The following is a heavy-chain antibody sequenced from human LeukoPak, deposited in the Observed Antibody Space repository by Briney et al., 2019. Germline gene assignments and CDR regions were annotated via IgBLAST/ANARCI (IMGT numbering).Heavy chain of an antibody. CDR2: VNRDGSET. V-gene: IGHV3-7*03. Sequence: GGSLRLSCAASGFALSSHWMTWVRQVPGRGPEWVANVNRDGSETYYLDSVKGRFTISKDNAKNSLYLQMNSLRAEDTALYHCARNNGMDVWGQGTTVVVSS. CDR3: ARNNGMDV. J-gene: IGHJ6*02. CDR1: GFALSSHW.